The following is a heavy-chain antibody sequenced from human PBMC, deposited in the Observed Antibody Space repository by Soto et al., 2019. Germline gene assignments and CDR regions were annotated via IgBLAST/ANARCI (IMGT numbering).Heavy chain of an antibody. J-gene: IGHJ5*02. V-gene: IGHV3-23*01. D-gene: IGHD2-15*01. CDR2: ISGGGGRA. CDR1: GFNFNSYA. Sequence: EVQLLESGGGLVQPGGSLRLSCAASGFNFNSYAMNWVRQAPGKGLEWVSGISGGGGRAYYADSVKGRFTISRDNSKNALYLQMNSLRAEDTAVYYCAKGGYCSSSSCPMKKGDNWFDPWGQGTLVTVSS. CDR3: AKGGYCSSSSCPMKKGDNWFDP.